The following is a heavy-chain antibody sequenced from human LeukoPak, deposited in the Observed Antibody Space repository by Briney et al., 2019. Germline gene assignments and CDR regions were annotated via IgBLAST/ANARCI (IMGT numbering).Heavy chain of an antibody. CDR3: AKSGYNRFDY. CDR2: ISWNSANI. Sequence: GGSLRLSCAASGFTFEDYSIHWVRRAPGKGLEWVSGISWNSANIAYMDSVKGRFTISRDNSKNTLYLQMNSLRAEDTAVYYCAKSGYNRFDYWGQGTLVTVSS. V-gene: IGHV3-9*01. D-gene: IGHD5-24*01. J-gene: IGHJ4*02. CDR1: GFTFEDYS.